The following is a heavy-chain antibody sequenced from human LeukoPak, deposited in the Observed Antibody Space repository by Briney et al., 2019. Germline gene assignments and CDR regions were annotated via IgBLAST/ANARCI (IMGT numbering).Heavy chain of an antibody. Sequence: PGGSLRLSCAAYGFSLSGYWMSWVRQAPGKGLEWVARLHADGNEKYFVHSVKGRFTVSRDNAKNSLYLQMNSLRAEDTAVYYCAVGGGYYPFDYWGQGTLVTVSS. V-gene: IGHV3-7*01. CDR1: GFSLSGYW. D-gene: IGHD3-16*01. CDR2: LHADGNEK. CDR3: AVGGGYYPFDY. J-gene: IGHJ4*02.